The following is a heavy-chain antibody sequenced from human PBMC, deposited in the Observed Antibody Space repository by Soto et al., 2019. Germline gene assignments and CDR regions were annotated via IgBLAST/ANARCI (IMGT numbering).Heavy chain of an antibody. CDR3: ARSRWLVL. J-gene: IGHJ4*02. Sequence: PSETLSLTCTVSGGSISSYYWSWIRQPPGKGLEWIGYISYSGSSNYTPSLKSRVTISLDTSKSQFSLKLSSVTAADTAVYYCARSRWLVLWGQGTQVTVSS. D-gene: IGHD6-19*01. CDR1: GGSISSYY. CDR2: ISYSGSS. V-gene: IGHV4-59*01.